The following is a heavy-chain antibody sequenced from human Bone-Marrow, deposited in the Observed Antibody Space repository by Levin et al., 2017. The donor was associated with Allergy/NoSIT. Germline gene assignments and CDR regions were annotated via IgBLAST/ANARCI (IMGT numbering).Heavy chain of an antibody. Sequence: SETLSLTCTVSGGSISSYYWSWIRQAPGKGLEWIGYIYYTGTVNYNPSLKSRVTLSVDTSKNQFSLKLSSVTAADTAVYYCATGDTVMVRYYYGLDVWGQGTTVTVSS. CDR1: GGSISSYY. CDR2: IYYTGTV. J-gene: IGHJ6*02. D-gene: IGHD5-18*01. CDR3: ATGDTVMVRYYYGLDV. V-gene: IGHV4-59*12.